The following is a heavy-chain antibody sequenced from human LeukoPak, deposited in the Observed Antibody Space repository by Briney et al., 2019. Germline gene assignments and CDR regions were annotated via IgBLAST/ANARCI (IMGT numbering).Heavy chain of an antibody. CDR2: IKSKTDGGTK. V-gene: IGHV3-15*01. CDR1: GFTFSNAW. D-gene: IGHD3-22*01. CDR3: TTDSFDSIGYSHFDF. J-gene: IGHJ4*02. Sequence: AGGSLRLSCAASGFTFSNAWMSWVRQAPGKGLEWVGRIKSKTDGGTKDYAAPVKGRFTISRDDSRHTLYLQMNSLKTEDTAVYYCTTDSFDSIGYSHFDFWGQGTLVTVSS.